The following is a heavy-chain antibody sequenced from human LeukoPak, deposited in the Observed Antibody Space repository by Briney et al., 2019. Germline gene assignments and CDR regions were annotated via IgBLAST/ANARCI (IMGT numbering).Heavy chain of an antibody. CDR2: ISSSSSYI. Sequence: PGGSLRLSCAASGFTFSSYSMNWVRQAPGKGLEWVSSISSSSSYIYYADSVKGRFTISRDNAKNSLYLQMNCLRAEDTAVYYCARVKGSGYDPYYYYGMDVWGKGTTVTVSS. CDR3: ARVKGSGYDPYYYYGMDV. V-gene: IGHV3-21*01. J-gene: IGHJ6*04. D-gene: IGHD5-12*01. CDR1: GFTFSSYS.